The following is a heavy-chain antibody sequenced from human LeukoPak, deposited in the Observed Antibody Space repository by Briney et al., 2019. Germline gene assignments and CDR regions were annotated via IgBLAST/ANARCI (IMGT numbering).Heavy chain of an antibody. CDR2: IRSSSSAI. V-gene: IGHV3-48*01. CDR1: GFTFSSHS. CDR3: ARETDTSSWYGVKYFDY. D-gene: IGHD6-13*01. Sequence: GGSLRLSCAVSGFTFSSHSMSWVRQAPGKGLEWVSYIRSSSSAIYYADSVKGRFTISRDNAKNSLYLQMNSLRAEDTAVYYCARETDTSSWYGVKYFDYWGQGTLVTVSS. J-gene: IGHJ4*02.